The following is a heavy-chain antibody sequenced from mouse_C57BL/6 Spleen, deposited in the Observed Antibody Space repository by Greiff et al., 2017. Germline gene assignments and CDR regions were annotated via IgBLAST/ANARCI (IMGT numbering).Heavy chain of an antibody. J-gene: IGHJ3*01. D-gene: IGHD2-2*01. CDR2: FHPYNDDT. CDR1: GYTFTTYP. V-gene: IGHV1-47*01. CDR3: ARRGYGYDGAWFAY. Sequence: VQVVESGAELVKPGASVKMSCKASGYTFTTYPIEWMKQNHGKSLEWIGNFHPYNDDTKYNEKFKGKATLTVEKSSSTVYLELSRLTSDDSAVYYCARRGYGYDGAWFAYWGQGTLVTVSA.